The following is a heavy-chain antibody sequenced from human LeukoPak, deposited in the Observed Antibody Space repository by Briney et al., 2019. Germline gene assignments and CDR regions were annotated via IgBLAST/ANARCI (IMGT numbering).Heavy chain of an antibody. V-gene: IGHV3-23*01. CDR3: TRTRGCSSTSCYADY. CDR1: GFTFSNYA. Sequence: PGGSLRLSCAASGFTFSNYAMTWVRQAPVKGLEWVSGISGSGDSTYYADSVKGRFTISRDNSKNTLYLQMSSLRAEDTALYYCTRTRGCSSTSCYADYWGQGTLVTVSS. J-gene: IGHJ4*02. CDR2: ISGSGDST. D-gene: IGHD2-2*01.